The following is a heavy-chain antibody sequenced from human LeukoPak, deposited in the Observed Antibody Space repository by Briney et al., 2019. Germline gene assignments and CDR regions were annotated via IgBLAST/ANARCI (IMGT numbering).Heavy chain of an antibody. V-gene: IGHV1-69*01. CDR2: IIPIFGTA. CDR3: ARARGWSGYSDY. CDR1: GGTFSSYA. Sequence: SVKVSCKASGGTFSSYAISWVRQAPGQGLKWMGGIIPIFGTANYAQKFQGRVTITADESTSTAYMELSSLRSEDTAVYYCARARGWSGYSDYWGQGTLVTVSS. D-gene: IGHD3-3*01. J-gene: IGHJ4*02.